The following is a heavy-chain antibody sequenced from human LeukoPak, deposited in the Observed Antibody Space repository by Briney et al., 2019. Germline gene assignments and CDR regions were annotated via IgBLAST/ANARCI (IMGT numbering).Heavy chain of an antibody. CDR1: GYTFTSYA. V-gene: IGHV7-4-1*02. CDR2: INTNTGNP. CDR3: ARDPVIAVAALPISANWFDP. Sequence: ASVKVSCKASGYTFTSYAMNWARQAPGQGLEWMGWINTNTGNPTYAQGFTGRFVFSLDTSVSTAYLQISSLKAEDTAVYYCARDPVIAVAALPISANWFDPWGQGTLVTVSS. J-gene: IGHJ5*02. D-gene: IGHD6-19*01.